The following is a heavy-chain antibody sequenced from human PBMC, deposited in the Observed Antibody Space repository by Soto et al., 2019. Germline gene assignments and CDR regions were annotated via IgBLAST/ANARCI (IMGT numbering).Heavy chain of an antibody. V-gene: IGHV3-21*01. CDR2: ISSSGYI. CDR1: GYNFNSYT. Sequence: GGYLRLSCAASGYNFNSYTINWVRQAPGKRLEWLSSISSSGYIFSTDSVRGRFTISRDNAKNSVYLQINRLRAEDTAVYFCAMVFIVRSPYPAMHVWCQGLSGTL. J-gene: IGHJ6*02. CDR3: AMVFIVRSPYPAMHV. D-gene: IGHD3-10*02.